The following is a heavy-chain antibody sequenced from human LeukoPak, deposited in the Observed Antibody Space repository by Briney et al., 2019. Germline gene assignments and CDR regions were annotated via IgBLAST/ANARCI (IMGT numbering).Heavy chain of an antibody. CDR2: MNPNSGNT. V-gene: IGHV1-8*01. D-gene: IGHD5-18*01. CDR1: GYTFTSYD. J-gene: IGHJ5*02. CDR3: ARDLGVSGYSYGPQYEGWFDP. Sequence: ASVKVSCKASGYTFTSYDINWVRQATGQGLEWMGWMNPNSGNTGYAQKFQGRVTMTRNTSISTAYMELSSLRSEDTAVYYCARDLGVSGYSYGPQYEGWFDPWGQGTLVTVSS.